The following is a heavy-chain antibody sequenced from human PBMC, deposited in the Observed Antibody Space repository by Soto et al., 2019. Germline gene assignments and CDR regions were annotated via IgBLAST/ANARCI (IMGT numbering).Heavy chain of an antibody. D-gene: IGHD3-10*01. V-gene: IGHV3-33*01. CDR3: ARDKGKLYYYYYGMDV. CDR2: IWYDGSNK. CDR1: GFTFSSYG. Sequence: GGSLRLSCAASGFTFSSYGMHWVRQAPGKGLEWVAVIWYDGSNKYYADSVKGRFTISRDNSKNTLYLQMNSLRAEDTAVYYCARDKGKLYYYYYGMDVWGQGTTVT. J-gene: IGHJ6*02.